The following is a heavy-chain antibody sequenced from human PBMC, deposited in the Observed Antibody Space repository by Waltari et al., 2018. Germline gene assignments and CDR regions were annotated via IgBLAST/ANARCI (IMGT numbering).Heavy chain of an antibody. CDR1: GYSFTGYG. Sequence: QVQLVQSGVEVKKPGASVTVSCKASGYSFTGYGISWVRQAPGQGLEWMGWITPDNGNTDYAQNLQGRVTMTTDTSTTTAHMELRSLRSDDTAVYFCARRGTAIAAANDYWGQGTLVTVSS. J-gene: IGHJ4*02. V-gene: IGHV1-18*01. CDR3: ARRGTAIAAANDY. D-gene: IGHD6-13*01. CDR2: ITPDNGNT.